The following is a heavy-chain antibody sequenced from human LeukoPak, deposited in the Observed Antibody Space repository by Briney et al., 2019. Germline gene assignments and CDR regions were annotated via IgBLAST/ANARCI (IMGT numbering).Heavy chain of an antibody. Sequence: GGSLRLSCAASGFTFSSYEMNWVRQAPGKGLEWVSCISSSGSTIYYADSVKGRFTISRDNAKNSLYLQMNSLRAEDTAVYYCARGPPIIAAAGTLDYWGQGTLVTVSS. V-gene: IGHV3-48*03. CDR3: ARGPPIIAAAGTLDY. D-gene: IGHD6-13*01. CDR2: ISSSGSTI. CDR1: GFTFSSYE. J-gene: IGHJ4*02.